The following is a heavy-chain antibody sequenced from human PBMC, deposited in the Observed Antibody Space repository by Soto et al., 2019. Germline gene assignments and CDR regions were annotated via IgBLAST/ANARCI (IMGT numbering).Heavy chain of an antibody. CDR2: ISAYNGNT. CDR3: ARVGFAYYDILTGYYRYNWFDP. V-gene: IGHV1-18*01. D-gene: IGHD3-9*01. CDR1: GYTFTSYG. J-gene: IGHJ5*02. Sequence: ASVKVSCKASGYTFTSYGISWVRQAPGQGLEWMGWISAYNGNTNYAQKLQGRVTMTTDTSTSTAYMELRSLRSDDTAVYYCARVGFAYYDILTGYYRYNWFDPWGQGTLVTVSS.